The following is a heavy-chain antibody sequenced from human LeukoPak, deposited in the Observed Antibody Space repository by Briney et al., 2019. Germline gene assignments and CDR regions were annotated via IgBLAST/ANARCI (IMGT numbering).Heavy chain of an antibody. J-gene: IGHJ4*02. CDR3: ARVRRQGGTTHLHFDY. CDR2: ISSSGSTI. Sequence: GGSLRLSCAASGFTFSDYYMSWIRQAPGKGLEWVSYISSSGSTIYYADSVKGRFTISRDNAKNSLYLQMNSLRAEDTAVYYCARVRRQGGTTHLHFDYWGQGTLVTVSS. V-gene: IGHV3-11*01. CDR1: GFTFSDYY. D-gene: IGHD1-1*01.